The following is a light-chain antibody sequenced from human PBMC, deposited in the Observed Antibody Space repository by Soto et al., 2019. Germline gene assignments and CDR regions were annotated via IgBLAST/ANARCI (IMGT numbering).Light chain of an antibody. CDR2: DVS. CDR3: QQYDSYSEA. V-gene: IGKV1-5*01. CDR1: QSINNL. Sequence: DVQMTQSPSTLSASVGDRVTITCRASQSINNLLAWYQQKPGKAPKFLIYDVSTLESGVPSRFSGSGSGTEFTLTISSLQPEDFATYYCQQYDSYSEAFGQGTKVDIK. J-gene: IGKJ1*01.